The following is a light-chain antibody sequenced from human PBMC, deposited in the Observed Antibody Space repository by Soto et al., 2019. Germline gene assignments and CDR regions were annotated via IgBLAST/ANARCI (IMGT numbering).Light chain of an antibody. J-gene: IGLJ3*02. CDR2: DTS. Sequence: QTVVTQEPSLTVPPGGTVTLTCGSSTGAVTSGHYPYWFQQKPGQAPRTLIYDTSNKHSWTPARFSGSLLGGKAALTLSGAQPEDEAEYYCLLSYSGARPWVFGGGTQLTVL. CDR3: LLSYSGARPWV. CDR1: TGAVTSGHY. V-gene: IGLV7-46*01.